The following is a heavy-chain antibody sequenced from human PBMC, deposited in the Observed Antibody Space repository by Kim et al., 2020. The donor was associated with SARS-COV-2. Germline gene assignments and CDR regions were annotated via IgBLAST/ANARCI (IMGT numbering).Heavy chain of an antibody. CDR1: GGSFSGYY. CDR2: INHSGST. V-gene: IGHV4-34*01. Sequence: SETLSLTCAVYGGSFSGYYWSWIRQPPGKGLEWIGEINHSGSTNYNPSLKSRVTISVDTSKNQFSLKLSSVTAADTAVYYCARRGILTGYYRNYWGQGTLVTVSS. D-gene: IGHD3-9*01. J-gene: IGHJ4*02. CDR3: ARRGILTGYYRNY.